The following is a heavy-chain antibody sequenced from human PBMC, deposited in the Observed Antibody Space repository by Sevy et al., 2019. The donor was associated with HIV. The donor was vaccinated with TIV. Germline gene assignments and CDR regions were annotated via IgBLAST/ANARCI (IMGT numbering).Heavy chain of an antibody. D-gene: IGHD2-2*01. CDR1: GYTFTGYY. V-gene: IGHV1-2*06. J-gene: IGHJ6*02. CDR2: INPNSGGT. CDR3: ARRSRYGSSTSCHANYYYGMDV. Sequence: ASVKVSCKASGYTFTGYYMHWVRQAPGQGLEWMGRINPNSGGTNYAQKFQGRVTMTRDTSISTAYMELNRLRSDDTALYYCARRSRYGSSTSCHANYYYGMDVWGQGTTVTVSS.